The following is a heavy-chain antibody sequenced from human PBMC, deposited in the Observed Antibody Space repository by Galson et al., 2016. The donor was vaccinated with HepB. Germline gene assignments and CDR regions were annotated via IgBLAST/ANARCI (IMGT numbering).Heavy chain of an antibody. CDR3: ARRAATYDSSGYYYGADGDY. Sequence: TLSLTCTVSGGSISSSSYYWGWIRQPPGKGLEWIGSIYYSGSTYYNPSLKSRVTISVDTSKNQLSLKLSSVTAADTAVYYCARRAATYDSSGYYYGADGDYWGQGTLVTVSS. J-gene: IGHJ4*02. CDR1: GGSISSSSYY. V-gene: IGHV4-39*01. D-gene: IGHD3-22*01. CDR2: IYYSGST.